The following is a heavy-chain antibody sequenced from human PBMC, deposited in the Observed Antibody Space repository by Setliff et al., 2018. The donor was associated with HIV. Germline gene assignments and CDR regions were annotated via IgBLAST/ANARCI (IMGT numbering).Heavy chain of an antibody. CDR1: GYSFTNYW. CDR2: IYPGDADH. CDR3: ARRMRYYDSGGYYGHYFDS. D-gene: IGHD3-22*01. J-gene: IGHJ4*02. Sequence: GESLKLSCKASGYSFTNYWIGWVRQMPGTGLAWMGIIYPGDADHRYSPSFQGQVTISADKSISTDYLQWSSLKASDTAMYYCARRMRYYDSGGYYGHYFDSWGQGTLVTVSS. V-gene: IGHV5-51*01.